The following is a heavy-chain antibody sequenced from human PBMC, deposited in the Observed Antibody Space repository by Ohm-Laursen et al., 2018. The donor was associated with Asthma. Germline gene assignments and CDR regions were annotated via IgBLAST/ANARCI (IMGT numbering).Heavy chain of an antibody. J-gene: IGHJ3*01. Sequence: SLRLSCSASGFTFRNYAMTWVRQAPGKGLEWVSTISLGGGGTYFADSVRGRFTISRDNSNNMLYLHMNSLRADDTAVYYCAKDEYSTTLGVGAFDFWGQGTMATVSS. CDR1: GFTFRNYA. CDR2: ISLGGGGT. CDR3: AKDEYSTTLGVGAFDF. V-gene: IGHV3-23*01. D-gene: IGHD6-13*01.